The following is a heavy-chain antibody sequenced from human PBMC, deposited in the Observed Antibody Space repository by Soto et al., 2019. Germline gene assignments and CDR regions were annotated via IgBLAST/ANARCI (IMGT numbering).Heavy chain of an antibody. J-gene: IGHJ6*02. Sequence: SVKVSCKASGGTFSSYAISWVRQAPGQGLEWMGGIIPIFGTANYAQKFQGRVTITADESTSTAYMELSSLRSEDTAVYYCERPVVVAATHYYYGMDVWGQGTTVTVSS. CDR1: GGTFSSYA. V-gene: IGHV1-69*13. D-gene: IGHD2-15*01. CDR2: IIPIFGTA. CDR3: ERPVVVAATHYYYGMDV.